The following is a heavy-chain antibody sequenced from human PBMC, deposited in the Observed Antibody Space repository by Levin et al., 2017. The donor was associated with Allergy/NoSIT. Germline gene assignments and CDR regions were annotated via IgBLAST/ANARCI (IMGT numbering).Heavy chain of an antibody. CDR3: TRRGESFDC. CDR2: IRSKANSYAT. J-gene: IGHJ4*02. CDR1: GFTFSGSA. Sequence: LSLTCAASGFTFSGSAMHWVRQASGKGLEWVGRIRSKANSYATAYAASVKGRFTISRDDSKNTAYLQMNSLKTEDTAVYYCTRRGESFDCWGQGTLVTVSS. V-gene: IGHV3-73*01. D-gene: IGHD3-16*01.